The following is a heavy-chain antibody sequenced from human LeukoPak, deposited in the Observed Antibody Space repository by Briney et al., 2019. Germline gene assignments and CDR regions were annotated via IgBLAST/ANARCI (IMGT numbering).Heavy chain of an antibody. V-gene: IGHV3-30*04. CDR3: ASGGYSYGWEGFDY. CDR1: GFTFSSYA. J-gene: IGHJ4*02. D-gene: IGHD5-18*01. CDR2: ISYDGSNK. Sequence: GGSLRLSCAASGFTFSSYAMHWVRQAPGKGLEWVAVISYDGSNKYYADSVKGRFTISRDNSKNTLYLQMNSLRAEDTAVYYCASGGYSYGWEGFDYWGQGTLVTVSS.